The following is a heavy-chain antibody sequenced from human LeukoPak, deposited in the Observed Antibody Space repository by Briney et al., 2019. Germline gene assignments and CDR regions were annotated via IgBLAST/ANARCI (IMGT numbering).Heavy chain of an antibody. D-gene: IGHD6-13*01. V-gene: IGHV3-23*01. CDR2: ISGCGGST. CDR3: AKDREGSSWFSYFDY. Sequence: RSLRRSCAASGFTFSSYAMSWVRQAPGKGLEWVSAISGCGGSTYYADSVKGRFTISRDNSKNTLYLQMNSLRAEDTAVYYCAKDREGSSWFSYFDYWGQGTLVTVSS. J-gene: IGHJ4*02. CDR1: GFTFSSYA.